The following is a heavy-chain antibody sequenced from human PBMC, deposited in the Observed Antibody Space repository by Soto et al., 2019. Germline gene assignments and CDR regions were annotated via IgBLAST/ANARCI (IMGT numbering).Heavy chain of an antibody. Sequence: GGSLRLSCAAAGFTFDDYAMYWVRQAPGRGLEWVSAINWSSGNIAYADSVRGRFTISRDNAKSFPYLQMNSLRVEDSALYYCAKGGSAALIGAAGTDKWFDPWGQGTLVTVSS. CDR1: GFTFDDYA. CDR2: INWSSGNI. V-gene: IGHV3-9*01. J-gene: IGHJ5*02. D-gene: IGHD6-13*01. CDR3: AKGGSAALIGAAGTDKWFDP.